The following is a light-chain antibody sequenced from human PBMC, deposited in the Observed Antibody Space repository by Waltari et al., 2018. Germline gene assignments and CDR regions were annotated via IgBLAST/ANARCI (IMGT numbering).Light chain of an antibody. V-gene: IGKV1-39*01. CDR1: QSISIY. CDR3: QKSSSTPPWT. CDR2: AAS. Sequence: DIQMTQSPSSLSASVGDRVTITCRASQSISIYLNWYQQKPGKAPKLLIYAASSLQSGGPSRFSGSGSGTDFTLTISSLQPEDFATYYCQKSSSTPPWTFGQGTKVEIK. J-gene: IGKJ1*01.